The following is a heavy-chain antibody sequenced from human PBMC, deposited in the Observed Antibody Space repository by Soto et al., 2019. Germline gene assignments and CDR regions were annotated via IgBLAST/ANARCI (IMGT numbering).Heavy chain of an antibody. Sequence: SETLSLTCTVSGGSIISYYWGWIRQPPGKGLEWIGSIHYSGSTYYNPSLKSRVTISVDNAKNTLYLQMNSLRAEDTAVYYCAREACSGGSCFYFGPDYWGQGTLVTVSS. J-gene: IGHJ4*02. CDR3: AREACSGGSCFYFGPDY. D-gene: IGHD2-15*01. V-gene: IGHV4-39*02. CDR2: IHYSGST. CDR1: GGSIISYY.